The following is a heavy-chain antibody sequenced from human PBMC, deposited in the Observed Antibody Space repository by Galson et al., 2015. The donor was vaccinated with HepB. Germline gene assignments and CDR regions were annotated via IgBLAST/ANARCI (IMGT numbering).Heavy chain of an antibody. Sequence: SLRLSCAASGFTFSSYWMNWVRQAPGKGLEWVANINQDGSEKYYVDSVKGRFTITRDNAKNSLYLQMNNLRAEDTAVYYCARPKGLVRRWFDPWGQGTLVTVSS. V-gene: IGHV3-7*03. D-gene: IGHD6-6*01. CDR2: INQDGSEK. CDR3: ARPKGLVRRWFDP. CDR1: GFTFSSYW. J-gene: IGHJ5*02.